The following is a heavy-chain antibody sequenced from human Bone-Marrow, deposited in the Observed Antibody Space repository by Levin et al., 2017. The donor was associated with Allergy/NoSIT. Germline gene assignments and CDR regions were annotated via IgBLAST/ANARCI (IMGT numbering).Heavy chain of an antibody. D-gene: IGHD1-26*01. Sequence: GGSLRLSCAASGFTFSSYHMNWVRQAPGRGLEWVSSITGSSSSIYYADSVKGRFTISRDNPKNSLYVQINSLRAEDTAVYYGAGGVGLHAFDIWGLGTVVTVSS. V-gene: IGHV3-21*06. CDR1: GFTFSSYH. CDR3: AGGVGLHAFDI. J-gene: IGHJ3*02. CDR2: ITGSSSSI.